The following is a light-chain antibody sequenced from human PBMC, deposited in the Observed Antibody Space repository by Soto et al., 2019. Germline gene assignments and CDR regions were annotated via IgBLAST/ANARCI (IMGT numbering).Light chain of an antibody. CDR3: CSYAGSNWGYV. J-gene: IGLJ1*01. Sequence: QSLLTQPASGSGSPGHSITISCTGTSSHIGGYHLVSWYQHQSGKAPKLIIYKVSQWPSGVSDRFSASKSGNTASLTISGLQAEDEAEYYCCSYAGSNWGYVFGTGTKVTV. CDR1: SSHIGGYHL. V-gene: IGLV2-23*02. CDR2: KVS.